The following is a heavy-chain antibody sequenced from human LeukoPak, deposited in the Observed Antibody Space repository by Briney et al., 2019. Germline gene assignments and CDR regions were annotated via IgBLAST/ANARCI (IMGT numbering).Heavy chain of an antibody. Sequence: SVKVSCKASGGTFSSYAISWVRQAPGQGLEWLGGIIPIFGTANYAQKFQGRVTITTDESTSTAYMELSSLRSEDTAVYYCARDRQHYYDSSVHDAFDIWGQGTMVTVSS. D-gene: IGHD3-22*01. CDR3: ARDRQHYYDSSVHDAFDI. V-gene: IGHV1-69*05. CDR1: GGTFSSYA. CDR2: IIPIFGTA. J-gene: IGHJ3*02.